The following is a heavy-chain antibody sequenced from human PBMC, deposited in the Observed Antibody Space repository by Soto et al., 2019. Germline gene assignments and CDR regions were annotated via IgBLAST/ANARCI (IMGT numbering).Heavy chain of an antibody. V-gene: IGHV2-5*02. CDR3: ARRRDGTYALDY. D-gene: IGHD1-26*01. CDR1: GFSLSTNGVG. CDR2: IYWDGDK. J-gene: IGHJ4*02. Sequence: QITLKESGPTLVKPTQTLTLTCTFSGFSLSTNGVGVGWIRQPPGKALEWLALIYWDGDKRYSPSLRSRLTLRKXXSKNQVVLTMTNMDPVDTATYYCARRRDGTYALDYWGQGTLVTVAS.